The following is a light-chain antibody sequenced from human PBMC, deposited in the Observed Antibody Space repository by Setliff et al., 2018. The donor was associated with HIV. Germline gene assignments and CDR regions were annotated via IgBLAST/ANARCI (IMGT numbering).Light chain of an antibody. CDR3: ATWDDSLNGNV. CDR2: MNN. V-gene: IGLV1-44*01. J-gene: IGLJ1*01. Sequence: QSALTQPPSASGTPGQRVTISCSGSSSDIGSNIVNWYQHLPGTAPKLLIYMNNQRPSGVPDRFSGSKSGTPASLAISGLQSEDGADYYCATWDDSLNGNVFGSGTKVTVL. CDR1: SSDIGSNI.